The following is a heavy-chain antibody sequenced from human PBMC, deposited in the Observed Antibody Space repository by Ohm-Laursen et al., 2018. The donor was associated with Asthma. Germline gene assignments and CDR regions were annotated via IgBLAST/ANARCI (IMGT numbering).Heavy chain of an antibody. CDR1: GFTFSSYA. D-gene: IGHD6-13*01. CDR3: ARDKEQQLVLSYYYYGMDV. J-gene: IGHJ6*02. CDR2: ISYDGSNK. Sequence: SLRLSCSASGFTFSSYAMHWVRQAPGKGLEWVAVISYDGSNKYYADSVKGRFTISRDNSKNTLYLQMNSLRAEDTAVYYCARDKEQQLVLSYYYYGMDVWGQGTTVTVSS. V-gene: IGHV3-30-3*01.